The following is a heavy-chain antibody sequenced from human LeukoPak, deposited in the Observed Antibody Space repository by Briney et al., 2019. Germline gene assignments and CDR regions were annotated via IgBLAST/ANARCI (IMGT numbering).Heavy chain of an antibody. CDR2: IYYSGST. D-gene: IGHD5-18*01. Sequence: SETLSLTCTVSGGSISSYYWSWIRQPPGKGLEWIGYIYYSGSTNYNPSLKSRVTISVDTSKNQFSLKLSSVTAADAAVYYCARDGNSPRYYNGMDVWGQGTTVTVSS. J-gene: IGHJ6*02. V-gene: IGHV4-59*01. CDR3: ARDGNSPRYYNGMDV. CDR1: GGSISSYY.